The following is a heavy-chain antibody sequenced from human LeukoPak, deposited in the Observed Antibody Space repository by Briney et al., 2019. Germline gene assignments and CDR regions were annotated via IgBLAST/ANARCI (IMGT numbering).Heavy chain of an antibody. V-gene: IGHV4-39*01. Sequence: SETLSLTCTVSGGSISSYYWGWIRQPPGKGLEWIGSIYYSGSTYYNPSLKSRVTISVDTSKNQLSLKLSSVTAADTAVYYCARLVLRYFDPKYYFDYWGQGTLVTVSS. J-gene: IGHJ4*02. CDR1: GGSISSYY. D-gene: IGHD3-9*01. CDR2: IYYSGST. CDR3: ARLVLRYFDPKYYFDY.